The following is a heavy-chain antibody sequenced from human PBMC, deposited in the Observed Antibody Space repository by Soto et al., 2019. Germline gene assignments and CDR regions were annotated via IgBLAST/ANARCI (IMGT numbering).Heavy chain of an antibody. J-gene: IGHJ6*02. CDR2: IKQDGSEK. CDR3: ARILGYGMDV. D-gene: IGHD1-26*01. Sequence: PWGSLRLSCAASGFTFISYWMILFRQAPGKGLEWVANIKQDGSEKYYVDSVKGRFTISRDNAKNSLYLQMNSLRAEDTAVYYCARILGYGMDVWGQGTTVTVSS. V-gene: IGHV3-7*01. CDR1: GFTFISYW.